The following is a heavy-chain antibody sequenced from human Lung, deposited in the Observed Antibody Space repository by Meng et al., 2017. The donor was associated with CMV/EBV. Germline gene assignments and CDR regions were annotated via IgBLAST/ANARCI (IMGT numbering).Heavy chain of an antibody. D-gene: IGHD2-2*01. J-gene: IGHJ6*02. CDR2: IYDGGST. CDR3: VRHIIVVPARGYGVDV. V-gene: IGHV4-38-2*01. CDR1: GHSISSDYF. Sequence: ESLKISCRVSGHSISSDYFWGWVRQPPGKGLEWIGIYDGGSTYYNPSLKSRIVISVDTSGTQFSLTLSSVTAADTAVYYCVRHIIVVPARGYGVDVWGPGTTVTVSS.